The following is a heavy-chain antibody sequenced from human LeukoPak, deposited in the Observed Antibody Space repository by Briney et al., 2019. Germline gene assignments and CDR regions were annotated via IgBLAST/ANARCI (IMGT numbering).Heavy chain of an antibody. CDR2: ISSSSSTI. Sequence: PGGSLRLSCAASGFTFSSYSMNWVRQAPGKGLEWVSYISSSSSTIYYADSVKGRFTISRDNAKNSLYLQMNSLRAEDTAVYYCARGVFANWGWVAEDGFDIWGQGTKVIVSS. V-gene: IGHV3-48*04. CDR3: ARGVFANWGWVAEDGFDI. J-gene: IGHJ3*02. CDR1: GFTFSSYS. D-gene: IGHD7-27*01.